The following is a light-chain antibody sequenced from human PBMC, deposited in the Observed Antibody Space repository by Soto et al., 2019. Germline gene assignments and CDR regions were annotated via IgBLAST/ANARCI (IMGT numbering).Light chain of an antibody. J-gene: IGKJ1*01. Sequence: DIQMTQSPSSLSASVGDRVTITCRAIQGISSYLAWYQQKPGKAPKLLIYDASSLESGVPSRFSGSGSGTEFTLTISSLQPDDFATYYCQQYNSYWTFGQGTKVDNK. V-gene: IGKV1-5*01. CDR1: QGISSY. CDR3: QQYNSYWT. CDR2: DAS.